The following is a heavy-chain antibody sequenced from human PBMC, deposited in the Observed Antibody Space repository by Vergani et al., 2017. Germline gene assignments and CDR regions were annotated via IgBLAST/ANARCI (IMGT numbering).Heavy chain of an antibody. CDR1: GFLFSDYW. V-gene: IGHV3-7*01. D-gene: IGHD5-12*01. J-gene: IGHJ4*02. Sequence: EVQLVVSGGGLVQPGGSLRLSCAASGFLFSDYWLNWVRQSPGGGLEWVANIKQDGSEEFYVDSVKGRFTISRDNAKNSVFLQINGLRAEDTAVYYCTKGSRGYTGYFFDYWGQGTLATVSS. CDR3: TKGSRGYTGYFFDY. CDR2: IKQDGSEE.